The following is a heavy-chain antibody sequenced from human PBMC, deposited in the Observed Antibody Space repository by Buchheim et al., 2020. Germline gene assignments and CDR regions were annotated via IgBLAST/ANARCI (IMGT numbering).Heavy chain of an antibody. CDR1: GFTFSSYA. V-gene: IGHV3-23*01. CDR3: AKDWGKQQLVGWGDY. D-gene: IGHD6-13*01. Sequence: EVQLLESGGGLVQPGGSLRLSCGASGFTFSSYAMSWVRQAPGKGLEWVSGIGGSGGTTYYADSVKGRFTISRDNSKNTLYLQMNSLRAEDTAVYYCAKDWGKQQLVGWGDYWGQGTL. CDR2: IGGSGGTT. J-gene: IGHJ4*02.